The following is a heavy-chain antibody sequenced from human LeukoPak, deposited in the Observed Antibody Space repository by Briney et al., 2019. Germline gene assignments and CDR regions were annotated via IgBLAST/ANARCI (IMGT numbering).Heavy chain of an antibody. CDR1: GFTFSSYA. J-gene: IGHJ4*02. CDR2: ISDSGGST. V-gene: IGHV3-23*01. CDR3: AKGRLPTDY. Sequence: GGSLRLSCAASGFTFSSYAMSWVRQAPGKGLEWVSTISDSGGSTYYADSVKGRFTISRDNSKNTLYLQVDTLRAEDTAVYYCAKGRLPTDYWGQGTLVTVSS.